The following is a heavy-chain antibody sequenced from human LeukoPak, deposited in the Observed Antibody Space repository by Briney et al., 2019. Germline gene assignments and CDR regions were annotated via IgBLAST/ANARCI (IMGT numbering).Heavy chain of an antibody. J-gene: IGHJ3*02. CDR2: ISGSGGST. V-gene: IGHV3-23*01. CDR1: GFTFSSFG. D-gene: IGHD6-13*01. CDR3: AKEHGGSSWYEDAFDI. Sequence: GGSLRLSCAASGFTFSSFGMSWVRQAPGNGLEWVSDISGSGGSTYYADSVKGRFTISRDNSKNTLYLQMNSLRAEDTAVYYCAKEHGGSSWYEDAFDIWGQGTMVTVSS.